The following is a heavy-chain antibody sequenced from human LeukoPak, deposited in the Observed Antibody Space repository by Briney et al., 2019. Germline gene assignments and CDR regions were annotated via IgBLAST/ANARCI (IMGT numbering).Heavy chain of an antibody. J-gene: IGHJ6*04. V-gene: IGHV3-48*03. CDR2: IIIIGRTI. CDR3: ARDLWFGGGL. Sequence: PGGSLRLSCAASGSTFSSSEMNWVRQAPGKGLEWFSYIIIIGRTIYYAHSVKGRFTISRDNAKNSLYVQMNSLRAEDTAVEYGARDLWFGGGLWGKGTTVTVSS. D-gene: IGHD3-10*01. CDR1: GSTFSSSE.